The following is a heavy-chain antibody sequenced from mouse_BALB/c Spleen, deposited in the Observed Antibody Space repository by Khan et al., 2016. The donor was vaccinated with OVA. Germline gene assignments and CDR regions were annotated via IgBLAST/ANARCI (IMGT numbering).Heavy chain of an antibody. Sequence: EVELVESGADLVRPGGSLTLSCTASGFTFTAYAMSWVRQSPDKRLEWVATINSDGCYTYYTSSLKRRFIITRDTAKNTLYLQMSSLTSDDTAMYYGASQLRGAFDYWGQGTLVTVSA. J-gene: IGHJ3*01. CDR1: GFTFTAYA. CDR3: ASQLRGAFDY. CDR2: INSDGCYT. V-gene: IGHV5-6*01.